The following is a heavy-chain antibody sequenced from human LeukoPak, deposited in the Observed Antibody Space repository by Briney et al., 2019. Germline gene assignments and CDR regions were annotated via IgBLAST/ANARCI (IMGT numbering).Heavy chain of an antibody. J-gene: IGHJ3*02. V-gene: IGHV3-7*04. D-gene: IGHD2-15*01. CDR3: ARGGLYWHI. Sequence: GGSLRLSCAASGVTLSTYWMSWVRQAPGKGLEWVANIKQDGSEKNYVDSVKGRFTISRDNAKNSLYLQMNSLRAEDTALYYCARGGLYWHIWGQGTMVTVSS. CDR2: IKQDGSEK. CDR1: GVTLSTYW.